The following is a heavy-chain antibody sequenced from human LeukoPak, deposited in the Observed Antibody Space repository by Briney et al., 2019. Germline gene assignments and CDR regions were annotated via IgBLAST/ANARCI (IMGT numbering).Heavy chain of an antibody. CDR3: ARQGRAYCSGTTCYASFWY. J-gene: IGHJ4*02. V-gene: IGHV5-10-1*01. CDR1: GYSFTNNW. CDR2: VDPSDSNT. D-gene: IGHD2-2*01. Sequence: GESLKISCKGSGYSFTNNWISWVRQMPGKGLEWKGRVDPSDSNTHYSPSFQGLVTISADKSISTAYLQWTSLKASDTAMYYCARQGRAYCSGTTCYASFWYWGQGAPVTVSS.